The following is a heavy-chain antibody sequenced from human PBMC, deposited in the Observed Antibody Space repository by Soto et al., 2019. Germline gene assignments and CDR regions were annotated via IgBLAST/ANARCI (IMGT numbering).Heavy chain of an antibody. CDR1: GFTFSNAW. Sequence: NPGGSLRLSCAASGFTFSNAWMSWVRQAPGKGLEWVGRIKSKTDGGTTDYAAPVKGRFTISRDDSKNTLYLQMNSLKTEDTAVYYCTTEVAAAGPVDYWGQGTLVTVSS. CDR3: TTEVAAAGPVDY. D-gene: IGHD6-13*01. V-gene: IGHV3-15*01. CDR2: IKSKTDGGTT. J-gene: IGHJ4*02.